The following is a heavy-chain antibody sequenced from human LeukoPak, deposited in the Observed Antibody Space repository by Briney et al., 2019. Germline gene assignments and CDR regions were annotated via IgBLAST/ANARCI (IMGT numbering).Heavy chain of an antibody. CDR3: ARAARPTSDTSGSYWYYFDC. CDR1: GGSISSSNW. V-gene: IGHV4-4*02. Sequence: SETLSLTCAVSGGSISSSNWWSWVRQPPGKGLEWIGEIYHSGSTNYNPSLKSRVTISVDKSKNQFSLKLSSVTAADTAVYYCARAARPTSDTSGSYWYYFDCWGQGILVTVSS. J-gene: IGHJ4*02. D-gene: IGHD3-22*01. CDR2: IYHSGST.